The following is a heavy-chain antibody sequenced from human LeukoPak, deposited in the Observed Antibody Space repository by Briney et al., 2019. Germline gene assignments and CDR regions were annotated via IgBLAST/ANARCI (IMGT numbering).Heavy chain of an antibody. CDR2: INPNSGGT. V-gene: IGHV1-2*02. CDR3: ARDPYDSSGYYFDY. Sequence: ASVKVSCKASGYTLTGYYMHWVRQAPGQGLEWMGWINPNSGGTNYAQKFQGRVTMTRDTSISTAYMELSRLRSDDTAVYYCARDPYDSSGYYFDYWGQGTLVTVSS. D-gene: IGHD3-22*01. CDR1: GYTLTGYY. J-gene: IGHJ4*02.